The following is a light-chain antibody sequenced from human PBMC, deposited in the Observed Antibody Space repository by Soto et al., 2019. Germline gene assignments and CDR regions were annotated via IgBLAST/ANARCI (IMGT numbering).Light chain of an antibody. CDR2: EVT. CDR1: TIDIGAYNY. V-gene: IGLV2-14*01. Sequence: QSALTQPASVSGSPGQSITISCTGTTIDIGAYNYVSWYQHNPGNAPKLMIYEVTVRPSGGSSRFSCSKSARTASLTITGLQSDDEADYHCTSYTSRGTLVFSGGTKLTVL. J-gene: IGLJ3*02. CDR3: TSYTSRGTLV.